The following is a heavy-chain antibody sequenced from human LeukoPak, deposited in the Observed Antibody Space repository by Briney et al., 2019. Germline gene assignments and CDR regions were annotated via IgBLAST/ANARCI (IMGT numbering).Heavy chain of an antibody. CDR1: GFIFSSYA. CDR3: AKGSSGYFVDL. Sequence: GGSPRLSCAASGFIFSSYAMSWVRQAPGKGLEWVSVISNDGGGTNYADFVKGRFTISRDNSKNTLFLQMNSLRAEDTALYYCAKGSSGYFVDLWGQGTLVTVSS. V-gene: IGHV3-23*01. J-gene: IGHJ5*02. CDR2: ISNDGGGT. D-gene: IGHD3-22*01.